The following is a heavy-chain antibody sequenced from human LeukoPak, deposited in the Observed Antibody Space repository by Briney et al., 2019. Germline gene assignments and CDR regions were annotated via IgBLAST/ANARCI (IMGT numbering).Heavy chain of an antibody. CDR1: GYSFTSYW. Sequence: GESLKISCKGSGYSFTSYWIGWVRQMPGKGLEWMGIIYPGDSDTRYSPSFQGQVTISAVKSISTAYLQWSSLKASDTAMYYCASTEEGGSWYDAFDIWGQGTMVTVSS. CDR2: IYPGDSDT. V-gene: IGHV5-51*01. CDR3: ASTEEGGSWYDAFDI. D-gene: IGHD2-15*01. J-gene: IGHJ3*02.